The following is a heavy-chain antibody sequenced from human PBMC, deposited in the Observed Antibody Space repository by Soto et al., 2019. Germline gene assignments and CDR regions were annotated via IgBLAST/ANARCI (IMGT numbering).Heavy chain of an antibody. CDR3: AKDHDSSGWAYYYYGMDV. CDR2: ISGSGGST. Sequence: GGSLRLSCAASGFTFSSYAMSWVRQAPGKGLEWVSAISGSGGSTYYADSVKGRFTISRDNSKNTLYLQMNSLRAEDTAVYYCAKDHDSSGWAYYYYGMDVWGQGTTVTVSS. V-gene: IGHV3-23*01. D-gene: IGHD6-19*01. J-gene: IGHJ6*02. CDR1: GFTFSSYA.